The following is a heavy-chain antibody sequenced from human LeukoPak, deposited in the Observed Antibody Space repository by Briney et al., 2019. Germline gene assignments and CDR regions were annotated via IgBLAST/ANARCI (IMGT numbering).Heavy chain of an antibody. CDR2: INPNSGGT. D-gene: IGHD3-10*01. J-gene: IGHJ5*02. CDR3: ARRITMVRGVIIESNWFDP. CDR1: GYTFTGYY. V-gene: IGHV1-2*02. Sequence: RASVKVSCKASGYTFTGYYMHWVRQAPGQGLEWMGWINPNSGGTNYAQKFQGRVTMTRDTSISTAYMELSRLRSDDTAVYYCARRITMVRGVIIESNWFDPWGQGTLVTVSS.